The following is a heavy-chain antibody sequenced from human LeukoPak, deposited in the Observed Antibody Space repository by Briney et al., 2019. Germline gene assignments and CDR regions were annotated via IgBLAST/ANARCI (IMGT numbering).Heavy chain of an antibody. CDR3: ARASITYYYDSSALE. Sequence: SQTLSLTCTVSGGSISSGSYYWSWIQQPAGKGLEWIGRIYTSGSTNYNPSLKSRVTISVDTSKNQFSLKLSSVTAADTAVYYCARASITYYYDSSALEWGQGTLVTVSS. D-gene: IGHD3-22*01. CDR1: GGSISSGSYY. CDR2: IYTSGST. V-gene: IGHV4-61*02. J-gene: IGHJ4*02.